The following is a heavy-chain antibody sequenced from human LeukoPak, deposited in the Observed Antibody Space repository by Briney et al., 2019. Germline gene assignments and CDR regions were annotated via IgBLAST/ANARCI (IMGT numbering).Heavy chain of an antibody. V-gene: IGHV3-23*01. Sequence: HPGGSLRLSCAASGFTFSSYAMSWVRQAPGKGLEWVSAISGSGGSTYYADSVKGRFTISRDNSKNTLYLQMNSLRAEDTAVYYCAKYCSSTSCYLGAFDIWGQGTMVTVSS. J-gene: IGHJ3*02. CDR3: AKYCSSTSCYLGAFDI. CDR1: GFTFSSYA. D-gene: IGHD2-2*01. CDR2: ISGSGGST.